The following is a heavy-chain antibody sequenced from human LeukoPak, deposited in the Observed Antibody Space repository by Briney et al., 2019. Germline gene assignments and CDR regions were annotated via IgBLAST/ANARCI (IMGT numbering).Heavy chain of an antibody. D-gene: IGHD2-15*01. CDR1: GYTFTSYY. CDR2: INPSGGST. CDR3: AKEADIVSFDL. Sequence: GASVKVSCKASGYTFTSYYMHWVRQAPGQGLEWMGIINPSGGSTSYAQKFQGRVTMTRNTSTSTAYMELSGLRSDDTAVYFCAKEADIVSFDLWGRGTLVTVSS. V-gene: IGHV1-46*01. J-gene: IGHJ2*01.